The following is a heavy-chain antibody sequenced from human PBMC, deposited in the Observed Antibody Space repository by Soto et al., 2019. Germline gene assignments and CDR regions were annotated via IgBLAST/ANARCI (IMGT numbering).Heavy chain of an antibody. J-gene: IGHJ5*02. V-gene: IGHV1-18*01. Sequence: QVQLVQSGAEVKKPGASVKVSCKASGYTFTSYGISWVRQAPGQGLEWMGWISAYNGNTNYAQKLQGRVTMTTDTSTRTAYMELRSLRSDDTAVYYCARDRPELLYYYDSSGYSGVGLDPWGQGTLVTVSS. CDR3: ARDRPELLYYYDSSGYSGVGLDP. D-gene: IGHD3-22*01. CDR1: GYTFTSYG. CDR2: ISAYNGNT.